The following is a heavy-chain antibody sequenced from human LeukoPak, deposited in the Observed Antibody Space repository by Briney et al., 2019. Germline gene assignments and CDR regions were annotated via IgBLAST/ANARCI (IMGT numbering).Heavy chain of an antibody. CDR3: ASYSRP. CDR1: GFTFTVHQ. Sequence: GGSWRLSCVASGFTFTVHQMHWFGQAPGKGLVWVSRINSDGINILYADSVKGRFTISRDNAKNTLYLQMNSLRAEDTAVYYCASYSRPWGQGTPVTVSS. D-gene: IGHD2-21*01. CDR2: INSDGINI. V-gene: IGHV3-74*01. J-gene: IGHJ5*02.